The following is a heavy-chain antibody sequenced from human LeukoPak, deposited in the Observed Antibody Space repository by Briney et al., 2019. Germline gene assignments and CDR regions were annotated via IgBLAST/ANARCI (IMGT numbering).Heavy chain of an antibody. Sequence: ASVKVSCKASGYTFTSYGISWVRQAPGQGLEWMGWISAYNGNTNYAQKLQGRVTMTTDTSTSTAYMELRSLRSDDTAVYYCARDIVYGSGPFPFDYWGQGTLVTVSS. CDR1: GYTFTSYG. J-gene: IGHJ4*02. CDR3: ARDIVYGSGPFPFDY. CDR2: ISAYNGNT. D-gene: IGHD3-10*01. V-gene: IGHV1-18*01.